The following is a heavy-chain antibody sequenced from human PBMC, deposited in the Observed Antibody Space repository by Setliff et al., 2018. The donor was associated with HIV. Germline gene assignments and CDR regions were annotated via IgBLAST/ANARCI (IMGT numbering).Heavy chain of an antibody. D-gene: IGHD2-2*01. CDR1: GYTFSYA. J-gene: IGHJ5*02. CDR3: ARDRCNSVACYLYNWFDP. V-gene: IGHV1-3*01. CDR2: INAGNGNT. Sequence: GASVKVSCKASGYTFSYAMHWVRQAPGQRLEWMGWINAGNGNTKYSQKFQGRVTITRDTSASTAYMELSSLRSDDTAVYYCARDRCNSVACYLYNWFDPWGQGTLVTVSS.